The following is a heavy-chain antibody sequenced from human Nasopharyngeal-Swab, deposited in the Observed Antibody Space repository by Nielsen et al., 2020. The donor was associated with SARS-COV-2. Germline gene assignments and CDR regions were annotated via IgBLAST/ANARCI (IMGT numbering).Heavy chain of an antibody. Sequence: ASVKVSCKPSGYTFTDYYMHWVRQAPGQGLEWMGWMNPHNGGTNYEQKFQGRVTMTRDTSISTGYMELRRLRSDDTAVYYCARDDYGDYGYFGHWGQGTLVTVSS. D-gene: IGHD4-17*01. CDR3: ARDDYGDYGYFGH. V-gene: IGHV1-2*02. J-gene: IGHJ4*02. CDR1: GYTFTDYY. CDR2: MNPHNGGT.